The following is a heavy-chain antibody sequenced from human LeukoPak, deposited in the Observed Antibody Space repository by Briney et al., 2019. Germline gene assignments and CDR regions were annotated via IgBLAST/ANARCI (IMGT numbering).Heavy chain of an antibody. CDR1: GFTFDDYA. Sequence: TGGSLRLSCAASGFTFDDYAMHWVRQAPGKGLEWVSLISGDGGSTYYADSVKGRFTISRDNSKSSLYLQMNSLRTEDTALYYCAKAKRYFDWLCCFDYWGQGTLVTVSS. D-gene: IGHD3-9*01. J-gene: IGHJ4*02. V-gene: IGHV3-43*02. CDR3: AKAKRYFDWLCCFDY. CDR2: ISGDGGST.